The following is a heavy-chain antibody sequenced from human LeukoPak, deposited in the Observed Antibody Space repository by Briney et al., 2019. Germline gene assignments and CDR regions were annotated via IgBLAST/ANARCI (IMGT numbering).Heavy chain of an antibody. CDR3: ARDRGGYRTFDY. D-gene: IGHD5-18*01. CDR1: GGPISSYY. J-gene: IGHJ4*02. V-gene: IGHV4-59*01. Sequence: SETLSLTCTVSGGPISSYYWSWIRQPPGKGLEWIGYISNSDSTNYNPSLKSRVTISTDTSKNQFSLKLNYVTAADTAVYFCARDRGGYRTFDYWGQGTLVTVSS. CDR2: ISNSDST.